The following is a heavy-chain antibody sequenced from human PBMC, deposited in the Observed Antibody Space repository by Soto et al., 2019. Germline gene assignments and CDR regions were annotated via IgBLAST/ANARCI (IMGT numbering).Heavy chain of an antibody. CDR3: ARDCPGWYLPCPYGMDV. V-gene: IGHV1-2*04. D-gene: IGHD2-15*01. CDR2: INPNSGGT. CDR1: GYTFTGYY. Sequence: ASVTVSCQASGYTFTGYYMHWVRQAPGQGLEWMGWINPNSGGTNYAQKFQGWVTMTRDTPISTAYMELSRLRSDDTAVYYCARDCPGWYLPCPYGMDVWGQGTTVTVSS. J-gene: IGHJ6*02.